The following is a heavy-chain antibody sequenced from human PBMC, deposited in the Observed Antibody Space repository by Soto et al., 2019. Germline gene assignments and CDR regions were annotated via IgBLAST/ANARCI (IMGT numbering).Heavy chain of an antibody. D-gene: IGHD5-18*01. V-gene: IGHV4-59*01. J-gene: IGHJ4*02. CDR2: IYYSGST. CDR3: ARAIQLWPYFDY. CDR1: GCSISSYY. Sequence: SETLSLTCTVSGCSISSYYWSWIRQPPGKGLEWIGYIYYSGSTNYNPSLKSRVTISVDTSKNQFSLKLSSVTAADTAVYYCARAIQLWPYFDYWGQGTLVTVSS.